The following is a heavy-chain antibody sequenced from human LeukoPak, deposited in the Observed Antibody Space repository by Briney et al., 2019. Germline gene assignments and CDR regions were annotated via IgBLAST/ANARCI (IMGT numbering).Heavy chain of an antibody. V-gene: IGHV3-30-3*01. Sequence: PGRSLRLSCAASGFTFSSYAMHWVRQAPGKGLEWVAVISYDGSNKYYADSVKGRFTISRDNSKNTLYLQMNSLRAEDTAVYYCARVDRHIVATINGWFDPWGQGTLVTVSS. J-gene: IGHJ5*02. CDR2: ISYDGSNK. D-gene: IGHD5-12*01. CDR1: GFTFSSYA. CDR3: ARVDRHIVATINGWFDP.